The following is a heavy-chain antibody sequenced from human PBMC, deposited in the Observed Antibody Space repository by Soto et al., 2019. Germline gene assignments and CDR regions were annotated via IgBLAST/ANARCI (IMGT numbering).Heavy chain of an antibody. J-gene: IGHJ5*02. CDR2: IYWDDDK. CDR3: AHRRFGGWFDP. D-gene: IGHD3-16*01. V-gene: IGHV2-5*02. Sequence: QITLKESGPTLVKPTQTLTLTCTFSGFSLSTSGVGLGWIRQPPGKALEWLALIYWDDDKRYSPSLKSRLTITKDTTKNQVVLTMTNMDPVDTATYYWAHRRFGGWFDPWGQGTLVTVSS. CDR1: GFSLSTSGVG.